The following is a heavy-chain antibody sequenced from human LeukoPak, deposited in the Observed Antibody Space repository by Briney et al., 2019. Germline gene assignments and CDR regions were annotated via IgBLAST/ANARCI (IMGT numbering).Heavy chain of an antibody. Sequence: SVKVSCKASGGTFSSYAIGWVRQAPGQGLEWMGGIIPIFGTANYAQKFQGRVTITADKSTSTAYMELSSLRSEDTAVYYCASWQMTTVTTLAFDIWGQGTMVTVSS. CDR2: IIPIFGTA. D-gene: IGHD4-17*01. CDR1: GGTFSSYA. V-gene: IGHV1-69*06. J-gene: IGHJ3*02. CDR3: ASWQMTTVTTLAFDI.